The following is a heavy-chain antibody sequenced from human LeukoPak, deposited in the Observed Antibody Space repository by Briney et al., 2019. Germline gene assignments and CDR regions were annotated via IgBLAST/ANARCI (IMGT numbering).Heavy chain of an antibody. V-gene: IGHV3-21*01. CDR3: ARTATDTGEFDY. CDR2: LSSSSSSI. D-gene: IGHD6-13*01. J-gene: IGHJ4*02. CDR1: GFTFSSYS. Sequence: GVPLRLSCAASGFTFSSYSMNWVRQAPGKGLECVSPLSSSSSSIYYADSVKGRFTISRDDAKNSLYLQMNSLRAEDTAVYYCARTATDTGEFDYWGQGTLVTVSS.